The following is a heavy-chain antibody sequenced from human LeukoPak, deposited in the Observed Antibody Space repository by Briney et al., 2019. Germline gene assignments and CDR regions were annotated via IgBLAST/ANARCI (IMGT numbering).Heavy chain of an antibody. Sequence: GGSLRLSCAASGFTFGSYEMNWVRQAPGRGLEGVAFISSSGGNMYYADSVRGRFTLSRDSAKNSLSLEMNSLRVEDTAVYFCARTEMSPYYYYGMDVWGQGTTVIVSS. V-gene: IGHV3-48*03. J-gene: IGHJ6*02. D-gene: IGHD5-24*01. CDR3: ARTEMSPYYYYGMDV. CDR1: GFTFGSYE. CDR2: ISSSGGNM.